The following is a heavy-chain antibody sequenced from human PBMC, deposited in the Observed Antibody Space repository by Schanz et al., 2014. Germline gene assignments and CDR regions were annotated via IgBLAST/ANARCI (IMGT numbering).Heavy chain of an antibody. CDR1: GFIFSDYY. J-gene: IGHJ4*02. CDR3: AKYRGYYRVSGSYRELEY. CDR2: ISSGGATT. V-gene: IGHV3-11*01. Sequence: QVPLVESGGGLVKPGGSLRLSCAASGFIFSDYYMVWIRQAPGKGPEYVAYISSGGATTYHSDSVKGRFTISRDNSKNTLYLQMNSLRPEDTAVYYCAKYRGYYRVSGSYRELEYWGQGTLVTVSS. D-gene: IGHD3-10*01.